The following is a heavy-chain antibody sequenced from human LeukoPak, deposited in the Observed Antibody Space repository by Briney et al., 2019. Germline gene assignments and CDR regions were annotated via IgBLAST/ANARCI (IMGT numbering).Heavy chain of an antibody. CDR1: GFTFSRYS. CDR2: ISSSSSYI. V-gene: IGHV3-21*01. D-gene: IGHD6-19*01. CDR3: ASPLLYSSGYKDFDY. J-gene: IGHJ4*02. Sequence: GGSLRLSCAASGFTFSRYSMNWVRQAPGKGLEWVSSISSSSSYIYYADSVKGRFTISRDSDKNSLYLQMNSLRAEDTAVYYCASPLLYSSGYKDFDYWGQGTLVTVSS.